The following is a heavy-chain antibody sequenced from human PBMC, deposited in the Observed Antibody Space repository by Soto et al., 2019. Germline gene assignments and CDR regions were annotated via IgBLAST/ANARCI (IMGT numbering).Heavy chain of an antibody. Sequence: SETLSLTCAVYGGSFSGYYWSWIRQPPGKGLEWIGEINHSGSTNYNPSLKSRVTISVDTSKNQFSLKLSSVTAADTAVYYCARGQPKGGGVIVYYFDYWGQGTLVTVSS. CDR2: INHSGST. J-gene: IGHJ4*02. CDR3: ARGQPKGGGVIVYYFDY. CDR1: GGSFSGYY. D-gene: IGHD3-16*02. V-gene: IGHV4-34*01.